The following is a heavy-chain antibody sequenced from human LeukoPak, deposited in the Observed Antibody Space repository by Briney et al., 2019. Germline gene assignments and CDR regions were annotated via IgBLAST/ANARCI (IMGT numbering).Heavy chain of an antibody. Sequence: VDSVKGRFTISRDNAKNSLYLQMNSLRAEDTAVYYCARDIYYGSTIDYWGQGTLVTVSS. J-gene: IGHJ4*02. D-gene: IGHD3-10*01. V-gene: IGHV3-7*01. CDR3: ARDIYYGSTIDY.